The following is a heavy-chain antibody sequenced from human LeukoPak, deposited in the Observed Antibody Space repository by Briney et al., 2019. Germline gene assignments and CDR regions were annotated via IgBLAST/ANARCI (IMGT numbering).Heavy chain of an antibody. CDR2: INAGNGNT. CDR3: ARVLLWFGENAFDI. CDR1: GYTFTSYA. J-gene: IGHJ3*02. V-gene: IGHV1-3*01. D-gene: IGHD3-10*01. Sequence: ASVKVSCKASGYTFTSYAMHWVRQAPGQRLEWMGWINAGNGNTKYSQKVQGRVTITRDTSASTAYMELSSLRSEDTAVYYCARVLLWFGENAFDIWGQGTMVTVSS.